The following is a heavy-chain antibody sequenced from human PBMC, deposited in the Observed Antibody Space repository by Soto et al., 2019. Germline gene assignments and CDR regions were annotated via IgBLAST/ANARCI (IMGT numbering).Heavy chain of an antibody. D-gene: IGHD3-3*01. CDR2: INHRGST. V-gene: IGHV4-34*01. CDR1: VGSFSGYY. CDR3: ARGQDFWSGFPFDY. Sequence: QVQLQQWGAGLLKPSETLSLTCAVYVGSFSGYYWTWIRRPPGKGLEWIGEINHRGSTKYSPSLKSRVTLSVDRSTNQFSLKLSSVTAADTAVYYWARGQDFWSGFPFDYWGQGTLVTVSS. J-gene: IGHJ4*02.